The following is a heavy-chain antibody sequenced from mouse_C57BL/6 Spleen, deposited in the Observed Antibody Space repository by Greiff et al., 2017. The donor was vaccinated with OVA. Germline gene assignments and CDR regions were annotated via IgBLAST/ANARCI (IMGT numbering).Heavy chain of an antibody. J-gene: IGHJ2*01. Sequence: QVQLQQPGAELVKPGASVKLSCKASGYTFTSYWMHWVKQRPGQGLEWIGMIHPNSGSTNYNEKFKSKATLTVDKSSSTAYMQLSSLTFEDSAVYYCARPSDSSGYLYFDYWGQGTTLTVSS. CDR3: ARPSDSSGYLYFDY. CDR1: GYTFTSYW. CDR2: IHPNSGST. V-gene: IGHV1-64*01. D-gene: IGHD3-2*02.